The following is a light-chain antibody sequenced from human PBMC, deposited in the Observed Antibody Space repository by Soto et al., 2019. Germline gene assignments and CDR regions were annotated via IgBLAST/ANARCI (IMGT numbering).Light chain of an antibody. CDR3: QQTYRTPYT. V-gene: IGKV1-39*01. J-gene: IGKJ2*01. CDR1: QTISVY. CDR2: AAS. Sequence: DIQVTQSPSSLPVSIGDRITITCRSSQTISVYLNWYQKKPGTPPKLLIYAASNLQGGVPSRFSGRGSGADFTLTISSLQPEDFATYYCQQTYRTPYTFGQGTKLEI.